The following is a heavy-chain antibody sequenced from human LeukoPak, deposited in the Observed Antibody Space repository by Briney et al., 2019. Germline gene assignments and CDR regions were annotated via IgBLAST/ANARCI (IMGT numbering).Heavy chain of an antibody. Sequence: SETLSLTCTVSGGSISSSSYYWGWIRQPAGKGLEWIGRIYTSGSTNYNPSLKSRVTMSVDTSKNQFSLKLSSVTAADTAVYYCATDSSGYYESDYWGQGTLVTVSS. CDR1: GGSISSSSYY. V-gene: IGHV4-61*02. D-gene: IGHD3-22*01. J-gene: IGHJ4*02. CDR3: ATDSSGYYESDY. CDR2: IYTSGST.